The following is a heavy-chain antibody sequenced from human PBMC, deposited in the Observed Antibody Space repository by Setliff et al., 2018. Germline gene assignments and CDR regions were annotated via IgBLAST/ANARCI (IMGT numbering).Heavy chain of an antibody. J-gene: IGHJ4*02. CDR1: GYNFANYW. D-gene: IGHD2-21*01. CDR3: VRQPRGDWQFYFDH. Sequence: PGESLKISCRASGYNFANYWIGWVRQMPGKGLEWMAIIYPDDSDSRHSPSFRGQVTVSADKSINTAYLQWSSLKASDTAVYYRVRQPRGDWQFYFDHWGQGTLVTVSS. V-gene: IGHV5-51*01. CDR2: IYPDDSDS.